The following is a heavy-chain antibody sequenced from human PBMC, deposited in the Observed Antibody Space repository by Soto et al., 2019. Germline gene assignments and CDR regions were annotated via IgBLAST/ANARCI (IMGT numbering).Heavy chain of an antibody. D-gene: IGHD2-2*01. V-gene: IGHV3-33*01. Sequence: QVQLVESGGGVVQPGRSLRLSCAASGFTFSSYGMHWVRQAPGKGLEWVAVIWYDGSNKYYADSVKGRFTISRDNSKNTLYLQMNSLRAEDTAVYYCARGRYCISTRCYYVAEYFQHWGQGTLVTVSS. J-gene: IGHJ1*01. CDR2: IWYDGSNK. CDR1: GFTFSSYG. CDR3: ARGRYCISTRCYYVAEYFQH.